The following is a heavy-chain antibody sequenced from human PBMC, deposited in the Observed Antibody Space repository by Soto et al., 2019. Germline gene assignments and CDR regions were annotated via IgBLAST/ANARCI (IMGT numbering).Heavy chain of an antibody. Sequence: ASVKVSCKASGYTFTSYGISWVRQAPGQGLEWMGWISAYNGNTNYAQKLQGRVTMTTDTSTSTAYMELRSLRSDDTAVYYCAREIAAAGTSYYYYGMDVWGQGTTVTAP. CDR1: GYTFTSYG. V-gene: IGHV1-18*04. D-gene: IGHD6-13*01. CDR3: AREIAAAGTSYYYYGMDV. CDR2: ISAYNGNT. J-gene: IGHJ6*02.